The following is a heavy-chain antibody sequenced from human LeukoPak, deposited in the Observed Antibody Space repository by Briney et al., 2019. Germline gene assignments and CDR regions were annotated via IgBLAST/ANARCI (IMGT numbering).Heavy chain of an antibody. Sequence: SETLSLTCTVSGGSISSYYWSWLRKPPGKGLEWIGYIYYSGSTNYNPSLKSRVTISVDTSKNQFSLNLSSVTAADTAVYYCARDSRWDCSSFDYWGQGTLVTVSS. CDR3: ARDSRWDCSSFDY. CDR1: GGSISSYY. D-gene: IGHD6-6*01. V-gene: IGHV4-59*01. CDR2: IYYSGST. J-gene: IGHJ4*02.